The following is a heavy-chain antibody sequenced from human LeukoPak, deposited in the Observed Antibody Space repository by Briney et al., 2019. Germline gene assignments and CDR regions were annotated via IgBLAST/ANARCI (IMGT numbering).Heavy chain of an antibody. V-gene: IGHV3-23*01. CDR2: ISDSGGRT. Sequence: PGGSLRLSCAVSGITLSNYGMSWVRQAPGKGPEWVAGISDSGGRTNYADSVKGRFTISRDNPKNTLILQMNSLRPEDTAVYFCAKRGVVIRVILVGFHKEAYYFDSWGQGALVTVSS. D-gene: IGHD3-22*01. CDR3: AKRGVVIRVILVGFHKEAYYFDS. J-gene: IGHJ4*02. CDR1: GITLSNYG.